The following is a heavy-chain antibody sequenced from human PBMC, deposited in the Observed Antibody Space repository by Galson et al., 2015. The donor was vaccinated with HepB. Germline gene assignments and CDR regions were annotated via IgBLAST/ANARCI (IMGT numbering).Heavy chain of an antibody. Sequence: SVKVSCKASGGTFSSYAISWVRQAPGQGLEWMGGIIPIFGTANYAQKFQARVTNTADESTSTAYMELSSLRSEDTAVYYCARDRGPVVRSYYYYYGMDVWGQGTTVTVSS. CDR1: GGTFSSYA. CDR2: IIPIFGTA. J-gene: IGHJ6*02. V-gene: IGHV1-69*13. D-gene: IGHD4-23*01. CDR3: ARDRGPVVRSYYYYYGMDV.